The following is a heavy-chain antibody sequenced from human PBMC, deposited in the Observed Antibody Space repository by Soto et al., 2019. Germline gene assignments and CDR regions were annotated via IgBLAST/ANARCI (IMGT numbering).Heavy chain of an antibody. V-gene: IGHV1-69*13. D-gene: IGHD6-19*01. J-gene: IGHJ4*02. Sequence: SLKVSCKSSGDAFSSYVISRLRHAPRQGLEWMGGIIPIFGTANYAQKFQGRVTITADESTSTAYMELSSLRSEDTAVYYCARGYSSGWLNYWGQGTLVTVSS. CDR2: IIPIFGTA. CDR3: ARGYSSGWLNY. CDR1: GDAFSSYV.